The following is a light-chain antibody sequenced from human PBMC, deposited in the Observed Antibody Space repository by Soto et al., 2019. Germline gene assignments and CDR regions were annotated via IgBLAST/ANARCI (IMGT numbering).Light chain of an antibody. CDR3: QQTNIIPRT. CDR2: AAS. Sequence: DIQMTQSPSSVSASVGDRVTITCRASQGISSWLAWYQQKPGKAPNLLIYAASSFQSGVPSRFSGSGSGTDFPLTISILQPEDIATYYCQQTNIIPRTFGQGTKVEMK. V-gene: IGKV1-12*01. CDR1: QGISSW. J-gene: IGKJ2*01.